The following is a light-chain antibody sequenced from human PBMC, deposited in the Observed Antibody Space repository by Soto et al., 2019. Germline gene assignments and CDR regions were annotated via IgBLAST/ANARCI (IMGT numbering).Light chain of an antibody. J-gene: IGLJ3*02. Sequence: QSALTQPASVSGSPGESITISCTGTSRDVGGYDHVSWYQQHPGKAPKLMIYEVINRPSGVSNRFSGSKSGNTASLTISGLQAAHEADYYCNSYTTTSTLWLFGGGTKLTVL. CDR3: NSYTTTSTLWL. CDR2: EVI. CDR1: SRDVGGYDH. V-gene: IGLV2-14*01.